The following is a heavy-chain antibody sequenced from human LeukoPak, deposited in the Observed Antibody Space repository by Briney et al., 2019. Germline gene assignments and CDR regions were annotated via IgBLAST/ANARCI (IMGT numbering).Heavy chain of an antibody. CDR2: IYYSGST. D-gene: IGHD6-19*01. CDR1: GGSISSYY. J-gene: IGHJ4*02. Sequence: SETLSLTCTVSGGSISSYYWSWIRQPPGKGLEWIGYIYYSGSTNYNPSLKSRVTISVDTSKNQFSLKLSSVTAADTAVYYRARSGGPLRSFDYWGRGTLVTVSS. V-gene: IGHV4-59*01. CDR3: ARSGGPLRSFDY.